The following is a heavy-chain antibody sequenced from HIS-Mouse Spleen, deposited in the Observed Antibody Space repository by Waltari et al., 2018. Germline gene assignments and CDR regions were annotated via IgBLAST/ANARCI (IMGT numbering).Heavy chain of an antibody. D-gene: IGHD6-13*01. Sequence: QLQLQESGPGLVKPSETLSLTRPVPGGSISSSSYHWGGIRQPPGKGLEWIGSIYYSGSTYYNPSLKSRVTISVDTSKNQFSLKLSSVTAADTAVYYCAREIPYSSSWYDWYFDLWGRGTLVTVSS. CDR1: GGSISSSSYH. CDR2: IYYSGST. CDR3: AREIPYSSSWYDWYFDL. J-gene: IGHJ2*01. V-gene: IGHV4-39*07.